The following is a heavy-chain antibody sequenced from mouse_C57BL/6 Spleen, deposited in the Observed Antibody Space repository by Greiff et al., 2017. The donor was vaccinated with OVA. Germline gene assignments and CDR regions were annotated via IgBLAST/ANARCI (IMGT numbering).Heavy chain of an antibody. CDR2: ISSGGSYT. V-gene: IGHV5-6*01. D-gene: IGHD3-2*02. J-gene: IGHJ2*01. Sequence: EVHLVESGGDLVKPGGSLKLSCAASGFTFSSYGMSWVRQTPDKRLEWVATISSGGSYTYYPDSVKGRFTISRDNAKNTLYLQMSSLKSEDTAMYYCARQTAQDYFDYWGQGTTLTVSS. CDR3: ARQTAQDYFDY. CDR1: GFTFSSYG.